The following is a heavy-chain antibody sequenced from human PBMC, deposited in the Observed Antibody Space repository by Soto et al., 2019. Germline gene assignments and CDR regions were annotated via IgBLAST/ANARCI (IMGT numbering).Heavy chain of an antibody. J-gene: IGHJ6*03. D-gene: IGHD3-3*01. V-gene: IGHV4-39*01. Sequence: PSETLSLTCTVSGGSISSSSYYWGWIRQPPGKGLEWIGSIYYSGSTYYNPSLKSRVTISVDTSKNQFSLKLSSVTAADTAVYYCARLYTGRYDFWSGYSPYYYYYMDVWGKGTTVTVSS. CDR2: IYYSGST. CDR3: ARLYTGRYDFWSGYSPYYYYYMDV. CDR1: GGSISSSSYY.